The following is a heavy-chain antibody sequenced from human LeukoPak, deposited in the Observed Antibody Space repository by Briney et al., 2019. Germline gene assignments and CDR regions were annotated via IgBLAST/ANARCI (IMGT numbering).Heavy chain of an antibody. V-gene: IGHV3-74*01. CDR1: GFSFSVYY. CDR3: VAYNWNYPDY. D-gene: IGHD1-7*01. J-gene: IGHJ4*02. Sequence: PGGSLRLSCAASGFSFSVYYMYWVRQSPEKGLVLVSRINTDGRETAYADPVKGRFTTSRDNANNTLLLQMTSLRAAGTAAYYCVAYNWNYPDYWGQGTLVTVSS. CDR2: INTDGRET.